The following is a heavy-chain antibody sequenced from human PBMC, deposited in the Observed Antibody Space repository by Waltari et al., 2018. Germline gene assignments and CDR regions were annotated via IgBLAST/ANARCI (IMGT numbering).Heavy chain of an antibody. CDR1: GFAFRSYA. J-gene: IGHJ4*02. CDR2: VSGSGGST. D-gene: IGHD1-26*01. CDR3: AKHRSVSGTYFDY. V-gene: IGHV3-23*01. Sequence: EVQLLESGGGLVQPGGSMRLSCAASGFAFRSYALSWVRQAPGKGLEWVSVVSGSGGSTAYADSVKGRFTISRDNSGNTLHLQINSLRADDTAIYYCAKHRSVSGTYFDYWGQGALVTVSS.